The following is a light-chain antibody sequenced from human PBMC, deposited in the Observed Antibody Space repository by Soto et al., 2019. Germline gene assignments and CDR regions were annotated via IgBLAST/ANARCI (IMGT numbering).Light chain of an antibody. CDR3: QQYGSSQFT. CDR2: AAS. Sequence: ENVLTQSPGTLSLSPGERATLSCRASQSVYSNCLVWYQQKPGQAPRLLIYAASSRATGIPDRFSGSGSGTDFTLTISRLEPEDSAVYYCQQYGSSQFTFGPGTKVNVK. J-gene: IGKJ3*01. V-gene: IGKV3-20*01. CDR1: QSVYSNC.